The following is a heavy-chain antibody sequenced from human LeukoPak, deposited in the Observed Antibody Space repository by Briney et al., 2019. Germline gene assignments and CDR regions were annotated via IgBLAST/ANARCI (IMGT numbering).Heavy chain of an antibody. CDR2: ISGSGGAT. D-gene: IGHD5-18*01. Sequence: PGGSLRLSCAASGFTFSTYAMSWVRQTPGKGLEWVSAISGSGGATYYADSVKGRFTISRDNSKNTLCLQMNSLRAEDTAVYYCAVYYVDTAMVADWGQGTLVTVSS. CDR3: AVYYVDTAMVAD. V-gene: IGHV3-23*01. J-gene: IGHJ4*02. CDR1: GFTFSTYA.